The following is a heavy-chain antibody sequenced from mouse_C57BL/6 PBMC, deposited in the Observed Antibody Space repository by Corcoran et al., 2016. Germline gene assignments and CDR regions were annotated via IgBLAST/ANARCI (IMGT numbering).Heavy chain of an antibody. Sequence: QVQLQQSGAELARPGASVKLSCKASGYTFTSYGISWVKQRTGQGLEWIGEIYPRSGNTYYNEKFKGKATLTADKSSSTAYMELRSLTSEDSVVYFCARGATVVATPYYFDYWGQGTTLTVSS. CDR1: GYTFTSYG. D-gene: IGHD1-1*01. V-gene: IGHV1-81*01. CDR2: IYPRSGNT. J-gene: IGHJ2*01. CDR3: ARGATVVATPYYFDY.